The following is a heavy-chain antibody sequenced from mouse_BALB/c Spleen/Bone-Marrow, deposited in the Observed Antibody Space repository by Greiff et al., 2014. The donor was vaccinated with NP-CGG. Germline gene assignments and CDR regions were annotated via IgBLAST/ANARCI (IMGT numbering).Heavy chain of an antibody. Sequence: VHVKQSGPELEKPGASVKISCKASGYSFTGYSMNWVKQSNGKSLEWIGNIDPYYGGTDYNQKFKGKATLTVDKSSSTAYMQLKSLTSEDSAVYYCARVGDNRHFDVWGAGTTVTVSS. CDR3: ARVGDNRHFDV. CDR1: GYSFTGYS. V-gene: IGHV1-39*01. J-gene: IGHJ1*01. CDR2: IDPYYGGT. D-gene: IGHD3-3*01.